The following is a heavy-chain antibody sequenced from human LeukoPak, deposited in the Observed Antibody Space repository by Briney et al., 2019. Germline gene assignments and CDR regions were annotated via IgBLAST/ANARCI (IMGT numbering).Heavy chain of an antibody. CDR1: GGSFSGYY. D-gene: IGHD2-2*01. V-gene: IGHV4-34*01. Sequence: SETLSLTCAVYGGSFSGYYWSWVRQPPGKGLEWVGEINHSGRTNYNPSLKSGVTISVATSKNQFSLKLSSVTAADTAVYYCARRRYCSSTSCYLDYFDYWGQGTLVTVSS. CDR2: INHSGRT. CDR3: ARRRYCSSTSCYLDYFDY. J-gene: IGHJ4*02.